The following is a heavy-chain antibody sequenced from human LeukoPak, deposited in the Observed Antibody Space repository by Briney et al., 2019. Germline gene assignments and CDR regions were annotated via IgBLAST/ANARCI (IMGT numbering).Heavy chain of an antibody. J-gene: IGHJ6*03. CDR2: ISAYNGYT. CDR1: GYTFTNYG. V-gene: IGHV1-18*01. Sequence: GASVKVSCKASGYTFTNYGISWVRQAPGQGLEWMGWISAYNGYTDYAQKLQFRVTMTTDTSTSTAYMELRSLRSDDTAVYYCARGEVVPAAKRYYYYYYYMDVWGKGTTVTVSS. D-gene: IGHD2-2*01. CDR3: ARGEVVPAAKRYYYYYYYMDV.